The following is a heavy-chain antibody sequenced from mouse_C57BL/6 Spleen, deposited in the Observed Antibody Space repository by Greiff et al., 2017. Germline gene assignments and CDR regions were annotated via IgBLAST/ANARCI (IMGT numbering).Heavy chain of an antibody. V-gene: IGHV1-55*01. D-gene: IGHD1-1*01. CDR3: ARFITTASYYFDY. CDR1: GYTFTSYW. CDR2: IYPGSGST. J-gene: IGHJ2*01. Sequence: QVQLQQPGAELVKPGASVKMSCKASGYTFTSYWITCVKQRPGQGLEWIGDIYPGSGSTNYNEKFKSKATLTVDTSSSTAYMQLSSLTSEDSAVYYCARFITTASYYFDYWGQGTTLTVSS.